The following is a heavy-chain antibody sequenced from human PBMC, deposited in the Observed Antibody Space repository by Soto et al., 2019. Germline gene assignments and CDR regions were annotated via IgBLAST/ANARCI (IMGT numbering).Heavy chain of an antibody. J-gene: IGHJ4*02. CDR1: DGSVNSGNYY. V-gene: IGHV4-61*01. CDR3: AREEKQLSRYGGDFDY. CDR2: IYYIGTT. D-gene: IGHD3-16*01. Sequence: QVQLQESGPGLVKPSETLSLTCSVSDGSVNSGNYYWSWIRQPPGKGLEWIGHIYYIGTTNYNHSLKSRVTMSLDTCKNQFALKVNSVTAADSAVYFCAREEKQLSRYGGDFDYWGQGILVTVSS.